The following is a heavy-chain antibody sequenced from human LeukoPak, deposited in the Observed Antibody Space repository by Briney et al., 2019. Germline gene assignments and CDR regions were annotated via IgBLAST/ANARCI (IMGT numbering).Heavy chain of an antibody. CDR3: AREGRQQLVLNAFDI. CDR2: ISSSSSYI. V-gene: IGHV3-21*01. J-gene: IGHJ3*02. Sequence: GSLRLSCAASGFTFSSYSMNWVRQAPGKGLEWVSSISSSSSYIYYADSVKGRFTISRDNAKNSLYLQMNSLRAEDTAVYYCAREGRQQLVLNAFDIWGQGTMVTVSS. CDR1: GFTFSSYS. D-gene: IGHD6-13*01.